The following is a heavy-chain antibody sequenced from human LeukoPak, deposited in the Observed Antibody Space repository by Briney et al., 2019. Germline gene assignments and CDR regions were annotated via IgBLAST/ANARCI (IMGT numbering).Heavy chain of an antibody. V-gene: IGHV3-30*02. D-gene: IGHD3-3*01. CDR3: AKGRRFLEWLGDY. CDR2: IRYDGSNK. CDR1: GFTFSSYG. J-gene: IGHJ4*02. Sequence: GGSLRLSCAASGFTFSSYGMHWVRQAPGKGLEWVAFIRYDGSNKYYADSVKGRFTIPRDNSKNTLYLQMNSLRAEDTAVYYCAKGRRFLEWLGDYWGQGTLVTVSS.